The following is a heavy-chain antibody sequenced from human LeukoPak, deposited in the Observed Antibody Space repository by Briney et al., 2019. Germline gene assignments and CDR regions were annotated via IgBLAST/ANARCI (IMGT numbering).Heavy chain of an antibody. CDR1: GGTFSSYA. CDR3: ARTGVQPPNAFDI. CDR2: IIPILGIA. J-gene: IGHJ3*02. D-gene: IGHD4/OR15-4a*01. Sequence: SVKVSCKASGGTFSSYAISWVRQAPGQGLEWMGRIIPILGIANYAQKFQGRVTITADKSTSTAYMELSSLRSEDTAVYYCARTGVQPPNAFDIWGQGTMVTVSS. V-gene: IGHV1-69*04.